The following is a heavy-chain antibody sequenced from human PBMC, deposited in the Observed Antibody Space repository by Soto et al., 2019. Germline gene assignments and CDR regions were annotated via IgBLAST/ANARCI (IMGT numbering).Heavy chain of an antibody. V-gene: IGHV1-18*04. D-gene: IGHD1-26*01. J-gene: IGHJ4*02. CDR3: ARGPPSGSFSLTPRY. CDR2: ISGQIAKT. Sequence: QVQLVQSGPEVKKPGASVKVSCKSSGYSFHNFGIIWLRQAPGQGLEWMGWISGQIAKTNYAQKFQGKVTMTTDTSTSTAYMELNTLTSDDTAMYYCARGPPSGSFSLTPRYWGQGTLVTVSS. CDR1: GYSFHNFG.